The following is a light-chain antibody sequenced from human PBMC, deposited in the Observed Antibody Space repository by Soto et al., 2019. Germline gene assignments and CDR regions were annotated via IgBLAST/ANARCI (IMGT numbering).Light chain of an antibody. CDR2: DVS. CDR1: SSDVGGYNY. V-gene: IGLV2-14*03. Sequence: QSALTQPASVSGSPGQSITISCAGTSSDVGGYNYVSWYQQHPGKAPKLIIHDVSNRPSGISNRFSGPKSGNTASLTISGLQAEDEADYFCCSYTSGSTLVVFGGGTKVTVL. J-gene: IGLJ2*01. CDR3: CSYTSGSTLVV.